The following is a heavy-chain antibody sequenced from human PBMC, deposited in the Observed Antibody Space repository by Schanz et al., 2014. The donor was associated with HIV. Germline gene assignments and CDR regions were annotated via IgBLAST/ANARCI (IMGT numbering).Heavy chain of an antibody. J-gene: IGHJ5*02. Sequence: QVQLQESGPGLVKPSETLSLTCTVSGGSISSYYWSWIRQPAGKGLEWIGRFYSSGSTNYNPSLKRRLTMSVDPPKNPFSRKLSFVTAADTAVYYCARDIRGGSSWVDNWFDPWGQGTLVIVSS. CDR3: ARDIRGGSSWVDNWFDP. CDR1: GGSISSYY. V-gene: IGHV4-4*07. D-gene: IGHD6-13*01. CDR2: FYSSGST.